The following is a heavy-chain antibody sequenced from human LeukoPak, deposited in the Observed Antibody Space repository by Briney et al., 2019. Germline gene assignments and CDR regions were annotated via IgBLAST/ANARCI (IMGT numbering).Heavy chain of an antibody. V-gene: IGHV3-74*01. CDR3: ARAPSEIGGYYPEYFRH. CDR1: GFTFSSYW. Sequence: QAGGSLRLSCAASGFTFSSYWMHWVRQAPGKGLVWVSRIKSDGSTNYADSVRGRFTISRDNAKNTVSLQMNRLRAEDTGVYYCARAPSEIGGYYPEYFRHWGQGTLVTVSS. D-gene: IGHD3-22*01. CDR2: IKSDGST. J-gene: IGHJ1*01.